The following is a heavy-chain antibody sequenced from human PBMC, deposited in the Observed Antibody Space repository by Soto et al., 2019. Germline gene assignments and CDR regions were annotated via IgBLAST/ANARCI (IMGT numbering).Heavy chain of an antibody. CDR1: GGSISSYY. D-gene: IGHD2-15*01. J-gene: IGHJ5*02. CDR2: IYYSGST. CDR3: AGTYCSGGSCYPFDWFAP. Sequence: QVQLQESGPGLVKPSETLSLTCTVSGGSISSYYWSWIRQPPGKGLEWIGYIYYSGSTNYNPSLKSRVTISVDTSKNQFSLKLSSVTAADTAVYYCAGTYCSGGSCYPFDWFAPWGQGTLVTVSS. V-gene: IGHV4-59*08.